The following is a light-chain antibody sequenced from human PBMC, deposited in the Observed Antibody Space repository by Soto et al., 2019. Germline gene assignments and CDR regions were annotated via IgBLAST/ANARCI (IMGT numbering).Light chain of an antibody. Sequence: DIQMTQSPSSLSASVGDRVTITCRASQGISNYLAWYQQKLGKPPELLIYAASTLQSGVPSRFSGSGSGTDFPLTISRLQPEDVATYFCQHYNGAPLPFGGGTKVEIK. CDR3: QHYNGAPLP. J-gene: IGKJ4*01. CDR1: QGISNY. V-gene: IGKV1-27*01. CDR2: AAS.